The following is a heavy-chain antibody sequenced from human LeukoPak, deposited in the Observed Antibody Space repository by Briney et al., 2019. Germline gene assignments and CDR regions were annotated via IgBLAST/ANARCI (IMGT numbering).Heavy chain of an antibody. Sequence: SETLSLTCTVSGGSISSYYWGWIRQPPGKGLEWIGSIYYSGSTYYNPSLKSRVTISVDTSKNQFSLKLSSVTAADTAVYYCARAGNYYDSSGHLGYWGQGTLVTVSS. CDR1: GGSISSYY. D-gene: IGHD3-22*01. J-gene: IGHJ4*02. CDR2: IYYSGST. V-gene: IGHV4-39*07. CDR3: ARAGNYYDSSGHLGY.